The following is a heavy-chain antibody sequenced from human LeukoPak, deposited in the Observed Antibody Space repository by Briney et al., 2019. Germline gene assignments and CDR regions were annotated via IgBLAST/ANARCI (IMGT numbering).Heavy chain of an antibody. D-gene: IGHD1-26*01. J-gene: IGHJ4*02. CDR2: IYYSGST. Sequence: KPSETLSLTCAVYGGSFSGYYWSWIRQPPGKGLEWIGYIYYSGSTNYNPSLKSRVTISVDTSKNQFSLKLSSVTAADTAVYYCARHGMGATTAFDYWGQGTLVTVSS. CDR1: GGSFSGYY. CDR3: ARHGMGATTAFDY. V-gene: IGHV4-59*08.